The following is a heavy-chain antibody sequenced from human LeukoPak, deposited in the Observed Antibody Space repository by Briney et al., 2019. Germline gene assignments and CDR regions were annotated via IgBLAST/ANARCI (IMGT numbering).Heavy chain of an antibody. CDR3: ARGNMAVATSAFDI. V-gene: IGHV4-4*07. J-gene: IGHJ3*02. Sequence: ASETLSLTCTVSGGSISSYYWSWIRQPAGKGLEWIGRIYTSGSTNYNPSLKSRVTMSVDTSKNQFSLKLSSVTAADTAVYYCARGNMAVATSAFDIWGQGTMVTVSS. CDR2: IYTSGST. D-gene: IGHD6-19*01. CDR1: GGSISSYY.